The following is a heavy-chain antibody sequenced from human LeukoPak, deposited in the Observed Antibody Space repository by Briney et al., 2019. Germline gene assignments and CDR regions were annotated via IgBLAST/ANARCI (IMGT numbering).Heavy chain of an antibody. CDR2: IKQDGSEK. CDR1: GFTFSSYA. V-gene: IGHV3-7*01. D-gene: IGHD1-26*01. CDR3: ASFDSGSYYSDY. Sequence: PGGSLRLSCAASGFTFSSYAMSWVRQAPGKGLEWVANIKQDGSEKYYVDSVKGRFTISRDNAKNSLYLQMNSLRAEDTAVYYCASFDSGSYYSDYWGQGTLVTVSS. J-gene: IGHJ4*02.